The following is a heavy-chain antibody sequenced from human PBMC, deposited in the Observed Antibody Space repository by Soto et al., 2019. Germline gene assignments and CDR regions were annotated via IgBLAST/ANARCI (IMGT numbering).Heavy chain of an antibody. CDR3: ARPTQYCSGGSCYDY. CDR1: GYTFTSYA. V-gene: IGHV1-3*01. D-gene: IGHD2-15*01. J-gene: IGHJ4*02. Sequence: ASVKVSCKASGYTFTSYAMHWVRQAPGQGLEWMGWINAGNGNTKYSQKFQGRVTITRDTSASTAYMELSSLRSEDTAVYYCARPTQYCSGGSCYDYWGQGTLVTVSS. CDR2: INAGNGNT.